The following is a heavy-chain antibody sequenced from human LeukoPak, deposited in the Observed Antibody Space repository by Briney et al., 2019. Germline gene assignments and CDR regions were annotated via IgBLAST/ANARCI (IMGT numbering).Heavy chain of an antibody. CDR1: GGSFSGYY. D-gene: IGHD3-22*01. CDR3: ARHQLDSSGYNDAFDI. J-gene: IGHJ3*02. CDR2: INHSGST. V-gene: IGHV4-34*01. Sequence: KPSETLSLTCAVYGGSFSGYYWSWIRQPPGKGLEWIGEINHSGSTNYNPSLKSRVTISVDTSKNQFSLKLSSVTAADTAVYYCARHQLDSSGYNDAFDIWGQGTMVTVSS.